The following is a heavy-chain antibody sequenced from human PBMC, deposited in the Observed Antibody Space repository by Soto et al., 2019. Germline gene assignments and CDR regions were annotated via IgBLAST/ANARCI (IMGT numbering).Heavy chain of an antibody. CDR1: GDSISSSIYY. CDR2: ISYYGST. D-gene: IGHD2-15*01. Sequence: SETLSLTCTVSGDSISSSIYYWGWIRQPPGKGLEWIGTISYYGSTYYNPSLRGRLTLSADTSRNQLSLYLTSVTAADTAVYYCVRGGIAGHWFDPWGQGTLVTVSS. V-gene: IGHV4-39*07. J-gene: IGHJ5*02. CDR3: VRGGIAGHWFDP.